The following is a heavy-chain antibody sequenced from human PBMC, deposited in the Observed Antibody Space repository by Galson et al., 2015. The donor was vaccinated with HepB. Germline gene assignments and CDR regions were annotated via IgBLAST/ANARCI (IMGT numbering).Heavy chain of an antibody. V-gene: IGHV4-30-4*07. D-gene: IGHD5-18*01. CDR2: IYYIGST. CDR3: ARGNRRGFSYGY. Sequence: TLSLTCTVSGGSISSGGYSWNWIRQPPGKGLEWIGYIYYIGSTYYNPSLKSRVTISVDTSKSQFSLKLSSVTAADTAVYYCARGNRRGFSYGYWGQGALVTVSS. J-gene: IGHJ4*02. CDR1: GGSISSGGYS.